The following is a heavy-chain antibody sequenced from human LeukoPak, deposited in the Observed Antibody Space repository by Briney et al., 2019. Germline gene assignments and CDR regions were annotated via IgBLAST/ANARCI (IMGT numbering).Heavy chain of an antibody. J-gene: IGHJ4*02. CDR3: ARAKYSSSSLFDY. V-gene: IGHV4-30-4*08. D-gene: IGHD6-6*01. CDR1: GGSISSGDYY. Sequence: SRTLSLTCTVSGGSISSGDYYWSWIRQPPGKGLEWIGYIYYSGSTYYNPSLKSRVTISVDTSKSQFSLKLSSVTAADTAVYYCARAKYSSSSLFDYWGQGTLVTVSS. CDR2: IYYSGST.